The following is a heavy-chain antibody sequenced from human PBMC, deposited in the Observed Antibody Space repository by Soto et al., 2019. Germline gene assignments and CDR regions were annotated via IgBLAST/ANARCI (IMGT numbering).Heavy chain of an antibody. CDR1: GGSFSSNH. D-gene: IGHD4-17*01. V-gene: IGHV4-39*01. CDR3: ATHPPYGPLDY. Sequence: PSETLSLTCAVYGGSFSSNHWGWIRQPPGKGLEWIGNIYYSENTYYNPSLKSRVTISVDTSKNQFSLRLTSVTAADTAVYYCATHPPYGPLDYWGQGTLVTVSS. J-gene: IGHJ4*02. CDR2: IYYSENT.